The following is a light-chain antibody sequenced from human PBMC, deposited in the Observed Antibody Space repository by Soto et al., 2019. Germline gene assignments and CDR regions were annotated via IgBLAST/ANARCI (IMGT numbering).Light chain of an antibody. CDR3: QQRSQWPPMT. CDR2: DAS. V-gene: IGKV3-11*01. Sequence: EIVLTQSPATLSLSPGERATLSFSASQSISTYLAWYQVKPGQAPRLLIYDASSRATGVPARFSGSGSGTDFSLTISSLEPEDVAVYYCQQRSQWPPMTFGQGTRLEIK. CDR1: QSISTY. J-gene: IGKJ5*01.